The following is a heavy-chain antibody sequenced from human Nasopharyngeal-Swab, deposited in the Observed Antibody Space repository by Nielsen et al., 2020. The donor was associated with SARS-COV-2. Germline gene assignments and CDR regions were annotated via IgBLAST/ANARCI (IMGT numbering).Heavy chain of an antibody. D-gene: IGHD1-26*01. CDR3: ATFGWELRPFDY. J-gene: IGHJ4*02. CDR1: GYTLTELS. Sequence: ASVKVSCKVSGYTLTELSMHWVRQAPGKGLEWMVGFDPEDGETIYAQKFQGRVTMTEDTSTDTAYMELSSLRSEDTAVYYCATFGWELRPFDYWGQGTLVTVSS. CDR2: FDPEDGET. V-gene: IGHV1-24*01.